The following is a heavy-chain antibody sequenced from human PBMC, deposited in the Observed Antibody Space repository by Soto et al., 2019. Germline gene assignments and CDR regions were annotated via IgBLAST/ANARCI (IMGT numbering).Heavy chain of an antibody. CDR2: INHSGST. CDR1: GGSFSGYY. J-gene: IGHJ2*01. CDR3: ARVDYGDYGVYWYFDL. Sequence: SETLSLTCAVYGGSFSGYYWSWIRQPPGKGLEWIGEINHSGSTNYNPSLKSRVTISVDTSKNQSSLKLSSVTAADTAVYYCARVDYGDYGVYWYFDLWGRGTLVTVSS. D-gene: IGHD4-17*01. V-gene: IGHV4-34*01.